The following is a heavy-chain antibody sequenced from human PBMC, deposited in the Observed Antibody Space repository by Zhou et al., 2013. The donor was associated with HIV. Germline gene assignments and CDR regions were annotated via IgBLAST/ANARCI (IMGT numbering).Heavy chain of an antibody. J-gene: IGHJ6*03. D-gene: IGHD2-2*01. CDR3: ARGSCSSTSCYYYYYMDV. Sequence: QVQLVQSGAEVKKPGSSVKVSCKASGGTFSSYAISWVRQAPGQGLEWMGGIIPIFGTANYAQKFQGRVTITTDESTSTAYMELSSLRSEDTAVYYCARGSCSSTSCYYYYYMDVWGKGTTGHRLL. CDR1: GGTFSSYA. CDR2: IIPIFGTA. V-gene: IGHV1-69*05.